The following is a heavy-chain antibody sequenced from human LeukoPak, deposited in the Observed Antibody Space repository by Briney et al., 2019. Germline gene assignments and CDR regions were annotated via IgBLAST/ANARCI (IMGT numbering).Heavy chain of an antibody. D-gene: IGHD2-15*01. CDR3: TKQGRDHCSGGSCYLFDY. J-gene: IGHJ4*02. CDR1: GFTFISFG. V-gene: IGHV3-30*18. Sequence: GGSLRLSCAASGFTFISFGMHWVRQAPGKGLQWVALISFDGGDKYYADSVKGRFTISRDNSKDTLFLQMNSLRPEDTAVYYCTKQGRDHCSGGSCYLFDYWGQGTLVTVSS. CDR2: ISFDGGDK.